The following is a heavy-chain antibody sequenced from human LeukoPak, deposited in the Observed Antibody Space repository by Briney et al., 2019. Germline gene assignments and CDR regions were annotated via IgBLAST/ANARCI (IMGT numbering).Heavy chain of an antibody. CDR1: GFTFSNAW. J-gene: IGHJ6*03. CDR3: TTDYAVRGVYWIPLYYYYMDV. Sequence: GGSLRLSYAASGFTFSNAWMSWVRQAPGKGLEWVGRIKSKTDGGTTDYAAPVKGRFTISRDDSKNTLYLQMNSLKTEDTAVYYCTTDYAVRGVYWIPLYYYYMDVWGKGTTVTISS. CDR2: IKSKTDGGTT. D-gene: IGHD3-10*01. V-gene: IGHV3-15*01.